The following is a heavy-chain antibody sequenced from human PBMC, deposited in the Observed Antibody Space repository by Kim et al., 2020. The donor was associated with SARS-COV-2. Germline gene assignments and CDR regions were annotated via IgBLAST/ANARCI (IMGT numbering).Heavy chain of an antibody. CDR2: TDGGTT. CDR3: FAGIRP. Sequence: TDGGTTDYAAPVKGRFTISRDDSKNTLYLQMNSLKTEDTAVYYCFAGIRPWGQGTLVTVSS. J-gene: IGHJ5*02. V-gene: IGHV3-15*01. D-gene: IGHD1-1*01.